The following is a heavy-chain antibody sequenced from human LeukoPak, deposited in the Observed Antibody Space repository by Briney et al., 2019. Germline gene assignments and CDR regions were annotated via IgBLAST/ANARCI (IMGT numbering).Heavy chain of an antibody. D-gene: IGHD3-9*01. CDR3: ARGDRLPGYSAPVGDY. J-gene: IGHJ4*02. CDR1: GYTFTDYY. Sequence: ASVKVSCKASGYTFTDYYMHWVRQAPGQGLEWMAIINPSGGGTTYAQKFQGRVTVTMDTSTRTVYMDLSSLRSDDTAVYYCARGDRLPGYSAPVGDYWGQGTLATVSS. CDR2: INPSGGGT. V-gene: IGHV1-46*01.